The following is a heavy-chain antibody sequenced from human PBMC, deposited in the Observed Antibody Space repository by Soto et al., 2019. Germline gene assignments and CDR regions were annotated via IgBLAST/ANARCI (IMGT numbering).Heavy chain of an antibody. CDR3: TTEWFVELVQFDH. D-gene: IGHD3-10*01. Sequence: EVQLVESGGGLVKPGGSLRLSCAASGLTVSNTWMNWVRQAPGKGLEWVGRFKSKTDGGTTDYAAPVKGRFTISRDDSKNTLYLQMNSLKTEDTAVYYCTTEWFVELVQFDHWGQGTLVTVSS. V-gene: IGHV3-15*05. CDR1: GLTVSNTW. J-gene: IGHJ4*02. CDR2: FKSKTDGGTT.